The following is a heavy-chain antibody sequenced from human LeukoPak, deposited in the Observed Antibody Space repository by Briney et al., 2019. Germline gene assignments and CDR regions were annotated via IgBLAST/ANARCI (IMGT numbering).Heavy chain of an antibody. CDR3: ARVGYYDSSGYYGVFDY. V-gene: IGHV4-30-2*01. CDR1: GGSISSGGYS. Sequence: KASETLSLTCAVSGGSISSGGYSWSWIRQPPGKGLEWIGYIYHSGSTYYNPSLKSRVTISVDRSKNQFSLKLSSVTAADTAVYYCARVGYYDSSGYYGVFDYWGQGTLVTVSS. D-gene: IGHD3-22*01. CDR2: IYHSGST. J-gene: IGHJ4*02.